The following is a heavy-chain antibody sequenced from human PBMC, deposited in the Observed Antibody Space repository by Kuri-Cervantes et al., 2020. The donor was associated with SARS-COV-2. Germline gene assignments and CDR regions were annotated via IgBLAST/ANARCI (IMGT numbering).Heavy chain of an antibody. J-gene: IGHJ6*02. CDR3: ARAGVAGYSSGWNPYYYYGMDV. CDR2: IIPIFGTA. D-gene: IGHD6-19*01. Sequence: SVKVSCKASGGTFSSYAISWVRQAPGQGLEWMGGIIPIFGTANYAQKFQDRVTITADESTSTAYMELSSLRSEDTAVYYCARAGVAGYSSGWNPYYYYGMDVWGQGTTVTVSS. V-gene: IGHV1-69*13. CDR1: GGTFSSYA.